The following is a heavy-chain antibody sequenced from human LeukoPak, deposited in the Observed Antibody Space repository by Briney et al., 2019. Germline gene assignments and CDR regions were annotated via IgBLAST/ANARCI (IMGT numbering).Heavy chain of an antibody. CDR1: VYTLLELS. CDR2: FDSEYGES. V-gene: IGHV1-24*01. D-gene: IGHD6-19*01. Sequence: GASVKVSCKFCVYTLLELSMHWVRQAPGKGVEGMGGFDSEYGESIYAQKFQGRVTMTEDTSTDTAYMELSRLRSDDTAVYYCAKDARRTFGLSSGLYRGSYYFDYWGQGTLVTVSS. J-gene: IGHJ4*02. CDR3: AKDARRTFGLSSGLYRGSYYFDY.